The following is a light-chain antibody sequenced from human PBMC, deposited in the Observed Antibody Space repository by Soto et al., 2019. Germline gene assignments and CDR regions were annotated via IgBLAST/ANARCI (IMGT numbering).Light chain of an antibody. Sequence: ESVLTQSPVTLSLSPGERATLSCRASQSVSSSYLAWYQQKPGQAPRLLIYGASTRATGIPARFSGSGSGTESTLTISSLQSEDFAVYYCQQYNNWPLTFGGGTKVAIK. V-gene: IGKV3D-15*01. CDR2: GAS. J-gene: IGKJ4*01. CDR1: QSVSSSY. CDR3: QQYNNWPLT.